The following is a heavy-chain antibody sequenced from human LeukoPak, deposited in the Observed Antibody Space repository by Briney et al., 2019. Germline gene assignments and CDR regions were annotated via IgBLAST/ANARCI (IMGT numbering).Heavy chain of an antibody. CDR3: AREGRDSSGYTFDY. J-gene: IGHJ4*02. Sequence: PGGSLRLSCAASGFAFSSYSMNWVRQAPGKGLEWVSYISSSSSTIYYADSVKGRFTISRDNAKNSLYLQMNSLRAEDTAVYYCAREGRDSSGYTFDYWGQGTLVTVSS. CDR2: ISSSSSTI. V-gene: IGHV3-48*04. CDR1: GFAFSSYS. D-gene: IGHD3-22*01.